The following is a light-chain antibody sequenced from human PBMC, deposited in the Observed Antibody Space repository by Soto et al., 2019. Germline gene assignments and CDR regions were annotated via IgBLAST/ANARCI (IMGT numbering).Light chain of an antibody. CDR2: DGS. J-gene: IGLJ1*01. CDR1: NIGSKS. Sequence: SYQLTQPPSVSVAPGQTARMPGGGDNIGSKSVYWYQQKPGQAPVVVVYDGSDRPSGIPERFSGSNSGTTATLTISRVEAGDEADYFCQVWDSTSDHYVFGAGTKVTVL. V-gene: IGLV3-21*02. CDR3: QVWDSTSDHYV.